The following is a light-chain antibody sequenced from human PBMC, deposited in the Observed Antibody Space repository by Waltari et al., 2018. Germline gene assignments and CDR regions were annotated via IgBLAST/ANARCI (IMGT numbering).Light chain of an antibody. CDR2: GTS. CDR3: QQYGHWPPIT. CDR1: QSISSS. Sequence: EMVLTQSPATLSVSPGESVALSCRASQSISSSLAWYQQKPGQAPRLLRFGTSTRATGFPARFSGSGSGTEFTLTISNMQSEDFGVYYCQQYGHWPPITFGQGTRLEIE. J-gene: IGKJ5*01. V-gene: IGKV3-15*01.